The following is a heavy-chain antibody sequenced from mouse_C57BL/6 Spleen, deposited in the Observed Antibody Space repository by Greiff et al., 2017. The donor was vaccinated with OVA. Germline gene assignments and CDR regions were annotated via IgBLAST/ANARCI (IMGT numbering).Heavy chain of an antibody. CDR1: GYTFTSYW. J-gene: IGHJ2*01. V-gene: IGHV1-53*01. CDR2: INPSNGGT. Sequence: QVQLQQPGPELVKPGASVKLSCKASGYTFTSYWMHWVKQRPGQGLEWIGNINPSNGGTNYNEKFKSKATLTVDKSSSTAYMQLSSLTSEDSAVYYCAREKYYYGSSLYFDYWGQGTTLTVSS. CDR3: AREKYYYGSSLYFDY. D-gene: IGHD1-1*01.